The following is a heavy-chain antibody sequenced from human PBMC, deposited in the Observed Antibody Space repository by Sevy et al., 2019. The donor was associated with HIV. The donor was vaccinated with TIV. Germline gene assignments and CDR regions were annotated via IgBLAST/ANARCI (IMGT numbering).Heavy chain of an antibody. CDR3: ARLVTSGTYYFDY. Sequence: ASVKVSCKASGGTFSSYAISWVRQAPGQGLEWMGGIIPIFGTANYAQKFQGRVTITADESTSTAYMELSSLRSEDTAVYYCARLVTSGTYYFDYWGQGTLVTVSS. CDR1: GGTFSSYA. V-gene: IGHV1-69*13. D-gene: IGHD3-10*01. J-gene: IGHJ4*02. CDR2: IIPIFGTA.